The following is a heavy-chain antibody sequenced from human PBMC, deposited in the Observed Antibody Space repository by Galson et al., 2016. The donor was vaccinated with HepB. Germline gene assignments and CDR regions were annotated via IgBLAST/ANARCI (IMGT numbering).Heavy chain of an antibody. CDR3: AKNRGDGGDTNGYFDL. CDR2: IRSGDGKT. Sequence: SLRLSCAASGFTFSGYGMSWVRQAPGKGLEWVSTIRSGDGKTYHADSVKGRFSTSRDNSKNTVYLQMSSLRAEDTAVYYCAKNRGDGGDTNGYFDLWGRGTLVTVSS. CDR1: GFTFSGYG. J-gene: IGHJ2*01. V-gene: IGHV3-23*01. D-gene: IGHD2-21*02.